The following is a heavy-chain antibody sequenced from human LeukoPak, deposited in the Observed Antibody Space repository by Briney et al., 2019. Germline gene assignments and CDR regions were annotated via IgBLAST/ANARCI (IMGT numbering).Heavy chain of an antibody. J-gene: IGHJ6*02. Sequence: GGSLRLSCVASGFIFDSYAMSWVRQAPGKGLEWVSAISGSTRNIYYADSVKGRSTISRDNAKNSLYLQMNSLRAEDTAVYYCARRGYYYYGLDVWGQGTTVTVSS. CDR1: GFIFDSYA. V-gene: IGHV3-23*01. CDR3: ARRGYYYYGLDV. D-gene: IGHD3-10*01. CDR2: ISGSTRNI.